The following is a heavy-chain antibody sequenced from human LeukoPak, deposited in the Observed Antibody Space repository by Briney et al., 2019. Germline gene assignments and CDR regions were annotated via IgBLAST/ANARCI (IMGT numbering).Heavy chain of an antibody. D-gene: IGHD2-15*01. V-gene: IGHV3-33*01. CDR2: IWYDGSNK. CDR1: GFIFSIYG. CDR3: ARGIGYCSRGSCFDFSR. Sequence: GGSLRLSCTVSGFIFSIYGMLGVRQAPGKGLEWVAVIWYDGSNKYYADSVKGRFTISRDNSKNTLYLQMNSLRAGDTAVYYCARGIGYCSRGSCFDFSRRGPGTLVTVSS. J-gene: IGHJ4*02.